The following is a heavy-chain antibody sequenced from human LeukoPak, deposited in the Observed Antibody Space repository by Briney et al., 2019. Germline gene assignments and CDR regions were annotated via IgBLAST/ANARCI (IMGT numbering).Heavy chain of an antibody. D-gene: IGHD2-2*01. J-gene: IGHJ4*02. V-gene: IGHV3-30*18. CDR2: ISYDGSNK. CDR1: GFTFSSYG. Sequence: GRPLRLSCAASGFTFSSYGMHWVRQAPGKGLEWVAVISYDGSNKYYADSVKGRFTISRDNSKNTLYLQMNSLRAEDTAVYYCAKDCSSTSCLSADWGQGTLVTVSS. CDR3: AKDCSSTSCLSAD.